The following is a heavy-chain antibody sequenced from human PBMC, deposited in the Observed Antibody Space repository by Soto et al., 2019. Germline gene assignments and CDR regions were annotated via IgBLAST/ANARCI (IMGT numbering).Heavy chain of an antibody. CDR2: ISCTGVTT. J-gene: IGHJ5*02. CDR3: TEHRLLAGALCGS. D-gene: IGHD3-3*02. V-gene: IGHV3-23*01. CDR1: GFTFSNFG. Sequence: EVQLLESGGGLVQPGGSLRLSCAASGFTFSNFGMRWVRQPPGKGLEWVSAISCTGVTTYYADSVKGRFTISRDNAKNMLSLQKNSLRVEDTAVYYSTEHRLLAGALCGSWGQGTLVPVAS.